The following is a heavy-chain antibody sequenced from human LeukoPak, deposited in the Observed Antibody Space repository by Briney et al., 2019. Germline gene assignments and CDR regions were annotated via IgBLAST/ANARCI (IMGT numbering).Heavy chain of an antibody. CDR3: ARPEEYSYGYVNC. V-gene: IGHV5-51*01. J-gene: IGHJ4*02. Sequence: GESLKISCKGSGYSFTSYWIGWVRQMPGKGLEWMGIIYHGDSDTRYSPSFQGQVTISADKSISTAYLQWSSLKASDTAMYYCARPEEYSYGYVNCWGQGTLVTVSS. CDR1: GYSFTSYW. D-gene: IGHD5-18*01. CDR2: IYHGDSDT.